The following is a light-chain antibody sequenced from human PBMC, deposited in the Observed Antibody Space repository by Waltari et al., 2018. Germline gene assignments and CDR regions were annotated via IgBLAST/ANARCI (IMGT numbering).Light chain of an antibody. J-gene: IGLJ3*02. CDR3: LLWYSGARWV. V-gene: IGLV7-46*01. Sequence: FRQKPGQVPRTLMYDASNRHSWPPARFSGSLLGGKAALTLSGAQPDDEAEYYCLLWYSGARWVFGGGSKLSVL. CDR2: DAS.